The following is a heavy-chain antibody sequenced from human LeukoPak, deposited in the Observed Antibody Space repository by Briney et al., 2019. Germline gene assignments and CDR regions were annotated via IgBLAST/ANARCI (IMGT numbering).Heavy chain of an antibody. Sequence: PGGSLRLSCAASGFTFSSYSMNWVRQAPGKGLEWDSSISSSSSYIYYADSVKGRFTISRDNAKNSLYLQMNSLRAEDTAVYYCAREPGPTYYYDSSGVDYWGQGTLVTVSS. CDR2: ISSSSSYI. J-gene: IGHJ4*02. D-gene: IGHD3-22*01. V-gene: IGHV3-21*01. CDR3: AREPGPTYYYDSSGVDY. CDR1: GFTFSSYS.